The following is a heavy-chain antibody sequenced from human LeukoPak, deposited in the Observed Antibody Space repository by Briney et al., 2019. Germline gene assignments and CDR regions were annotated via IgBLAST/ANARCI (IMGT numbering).Heavy chain of an antibody. V-gene: IGHV3-11*05. J-gene: IGHJ4*02. CDR2: ISGSSGYT. CDR1: GFTFNDYH. CDR3: TTDLGYFDN. Sequence: GGSLRLSCAASGFTFNDYHMSWIRQAPGKGLEWVSYISGSSGYTDYAAPVKGRFTISRDDSKSTLYLQMNSLKTEDTAVYYCTTDLGYFDNWGQGTLVTVSS.